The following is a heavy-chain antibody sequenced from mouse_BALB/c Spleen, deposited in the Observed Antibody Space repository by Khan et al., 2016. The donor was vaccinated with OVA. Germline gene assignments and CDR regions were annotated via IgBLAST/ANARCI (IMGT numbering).Heavy chain of an antibody. Sequence: EVELVESGGGLVQPGGSRKLSCAASGFTFSSFGMHWVRQAPEKGLEWVAYISSGSSTTYYADTVKGRFTISRDNPKNTLFLQMTSLRSEDTAMYYCVSSNWDYWGQGTTLTVSS. D-gene: IGHD4-1*01. CDR1: GFTFSSFG. CDR3: VSSNWDY. V-gene: IGHV5-17*02. J-gene: IGHJ2*01. CDR2: ISSGSSTT.